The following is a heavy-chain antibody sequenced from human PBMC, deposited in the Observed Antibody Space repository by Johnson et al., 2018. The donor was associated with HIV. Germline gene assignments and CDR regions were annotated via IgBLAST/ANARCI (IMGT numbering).Heavy chain of an antibody. CDR1: GFSLGAYA. J-gene: IGHJ3*02. V-gene: IGHV3-30*04. D-gene: IGHD2-21*01. CDR2: ISYDGTDK. CDR3: ARGYGVVIALLDAFDI. Sequence: MQLVESGGGVVQPGRSLRLSCVASGFSLGAYAIHWVRQAPGKGLEWVALISYDGTDKFYATSVKGRFTVSRDKSNNILFLQMSSLRAEDTAVYYCARGYGVVIALLDAFDIWGQGTMVTVSS.